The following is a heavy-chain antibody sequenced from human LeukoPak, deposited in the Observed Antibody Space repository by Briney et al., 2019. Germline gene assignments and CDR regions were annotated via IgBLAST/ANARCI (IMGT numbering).Heavy chain of an antibody. CDR2: IYYSGST. V-gene: IGHV4-39*01. D-gene: IGHD6-13*01. J-gene: IGHJ4*02. CDR3: VRHSTASAGYFDY. CDR1: GCSISSSSYY. Sequence: SETLSLTCSVSGCSISSSSYYWGWIRQPPGRGLEWIGSIYYSGSTYDNPYLKSRVTISVDTSKNLFSLKLRSVTAADTAVYFCVRHSTASAGYFDYWGQGTLVTVSS.